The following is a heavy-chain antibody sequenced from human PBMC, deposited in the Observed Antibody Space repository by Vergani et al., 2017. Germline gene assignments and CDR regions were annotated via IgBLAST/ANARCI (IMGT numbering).Heavy chain of an antibody. CDR1: FDSIRNLY. V-gene: IGHV4-59*11. D-gene: IGHD3-16*01. CDR2: IHYSENT. CDR3: ASNPRLGGDVVDS. Sequence: QVQLQESGPGLVKSSETLSLTCSVSFDSIRNLYCNWIRQPPGKGLEWIGSIHYSENTNYNPSLKTRVTISVDTSKNQFSLTLTSVTAADTAVYFCASNPRLGGDVVDSWGQGTLVTVSS. J-gene: IGHJ4*02.